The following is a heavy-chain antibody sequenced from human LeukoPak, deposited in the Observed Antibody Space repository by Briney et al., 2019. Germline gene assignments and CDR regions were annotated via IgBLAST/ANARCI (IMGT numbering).Heavy chain of an antibody. J-gene: IGHJ4*02. CDR3: ARATCVNGICYTLY. Sequence: GEPLTISCKGSGFIFTGYWIVWVRQMPGKGLEWMGIIYPADSETTYSPSFQGQITISADRSSTTAHLQWSSLKASDTAIYYCARATCVNGICYTLYWGQGSLVTVSS. CDR1: GFIFTGYW. V-gene: IGHV5-51*03. CDR2: IYPADSET. D-gene: IGHD2-8*01.